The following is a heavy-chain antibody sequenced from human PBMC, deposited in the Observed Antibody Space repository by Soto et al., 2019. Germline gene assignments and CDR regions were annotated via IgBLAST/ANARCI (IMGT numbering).Heavy chain of an antibody. J-gene: IGHJ5*02. CDR2: ISAYNGNT. D-gene: IGHD3-9*01. Sequence: QVQLVQSGAEVKKPGASVKVSCTASGYTFTSYGISWVRQAPGQGLEWMGWISAYNGNTNYAQKLQGRVTMTTDTSTSTAYMELRSLRSDDTAVYYCARRVGDYDILTGYYGWFDPWGQGTLVTVSS. CDR3: ARRVGDYDILTGYYGWFDP. V-gene: IGHV1-18*01. CDR1: GYTFTSYG.